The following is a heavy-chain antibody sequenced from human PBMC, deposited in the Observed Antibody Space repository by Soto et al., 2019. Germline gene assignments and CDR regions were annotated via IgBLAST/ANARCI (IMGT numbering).Heavy chain of an antibody. CDR2: VNPNNGDT. V-gene: IGHV1-8*01. D-gene: IGHD3-10*01. J-gene: IGHJ4*02. CDR3: AKVSSKGSAIDFDY. Sequence: QVQLVQSGAELKKPGASVKVSCKASGYTFSNYDMNWVRQATGQGPEWIGWVNPNNGDTGYAQKFQGRVTLTTDISTTTAYMELTRPRSEDTAIYYCAKVSSKGSAIDFDYWGQGTLITVSS. CDR1: GYTFSNYD.